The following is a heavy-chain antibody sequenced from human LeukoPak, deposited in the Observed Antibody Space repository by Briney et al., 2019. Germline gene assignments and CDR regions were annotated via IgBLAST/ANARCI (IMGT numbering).Heavy chain of an antibody. Sequence: GASVKVSCKASGYTFTGYYMHWVRQAPGQGLEWMGIINPSGGSTSYAQKFQGRVTMTRDMSTSTVYMELSSLRSEDTAVYYCARGGGTMVRGGPNDYWGQGTLVTVSS. CDR1: GYTFTGYY. CDR3: ARGGGTMVRGGPNDY. D-gene: IGHD3-10*01. CDR2: INPSGGST. V-gene: IGHV1-46*01. J-gene: IGHJ4*02.